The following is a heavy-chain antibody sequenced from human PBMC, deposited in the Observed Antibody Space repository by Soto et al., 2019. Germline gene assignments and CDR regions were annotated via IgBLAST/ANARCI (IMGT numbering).Heavy chain of an antibody. CDR3: ARGIYYDFWSGYPGYFDY. D-gene: IGHD3-3*01. CDR1: GGSISSGGYY. V-gene: IGHV4-31*03. CDR2: IYYSGST. Sequence: QVQLQESGPGLVKPSQTLSLTCTVSGGSISSGGYYWSWIRQHPGKGLEWIGYIYYSGSTYYNPSLNSRVTISVDTSKNQFSLKLSSVTAADTAVYYCARGIYYDFWSGYPGYFDYWGQGTLVTVSS. J-gene: IGHJ4*02.